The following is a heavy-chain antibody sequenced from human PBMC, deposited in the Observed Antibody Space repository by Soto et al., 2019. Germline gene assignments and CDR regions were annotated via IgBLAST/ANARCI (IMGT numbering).Heavy chain of an antibody. Sequence: QVQLQESGPGLVKPSETLSLTCTVSGGSISSYYWSWIRQPPGKGLEWIGYIYYSGSTNYNPSLKSRVTISVDTSKNQFSLKLSSVTAADTAVYYCARSTPYFDYWGQGTLVTVSS. J-gene: IGHJ4*02. CDR2: IYYSGST. CDR1: GGSISSYY. CDR3: ARSTPYFDY. V-gene: IGHV4-59*01. D-gene: IGHD2-15*01.